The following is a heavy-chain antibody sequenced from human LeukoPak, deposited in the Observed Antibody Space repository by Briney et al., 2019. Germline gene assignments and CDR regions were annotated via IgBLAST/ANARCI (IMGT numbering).Heavy chain of an antibody. CDR1: GGSISSSSYY. V-gene: IGHV4-39*07. CDR2: IYYTGST. Sequence: SETLSLTCTVSGGSISSSSYYWGWIRQPPGKGLEWIGSIYYTGSTYYNPSLKSRVTISVDTSKNQFSLRLSSVTAADTAVYYCARTTEGGYTYGYFYYYYMDVWGKGTTVTISS. CDR3: ARTTEGGYTYGYFYYYYMDV. D-gene: IGHD5-18*01. J-gene: IGHJ6*03.